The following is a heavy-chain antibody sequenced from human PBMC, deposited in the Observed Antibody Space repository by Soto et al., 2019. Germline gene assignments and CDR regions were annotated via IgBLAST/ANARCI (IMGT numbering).Heavy chain of an antibody. CDR3: AKDATRTDGWYYFDY. CDR2: ISDSGSSP. CDR1: VFTFSDYA. J-gene: IGHJ4*02. D-gene: IGHD6-19*01. V-gene: IGHV3-23*01. Sequence: PWWSLRLSCSASVFTFSDYAMSWFRQAPGKGLEWVSGISDSGSSPYYTDSVRGRFTISRDNSKNTLFLQMNSLRAEDTAVYYCAKDATRTDGWYYFDYWGQGALVTVSS.